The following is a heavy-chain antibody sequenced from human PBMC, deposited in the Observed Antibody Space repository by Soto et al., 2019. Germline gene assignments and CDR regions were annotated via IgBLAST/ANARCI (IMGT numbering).Heavy chain of an antibody. CDR3: ARRRQGDWIDS. Sequence: KSSETLSLTCTVSGGSMSSSDSYWGWIRQPPGKGLEWIGDIYYRGTSNYNPSLKSRVTISVDTSKNQFSLNLSSVTAADTAVYYCARRRQGDWIDSWGQGTLVTVS. CDR1: GGSMSSSDSY. V-gene: IGHV4-39*01. CDR2: IYYRGTS. J-gene: IGHJ5*01.